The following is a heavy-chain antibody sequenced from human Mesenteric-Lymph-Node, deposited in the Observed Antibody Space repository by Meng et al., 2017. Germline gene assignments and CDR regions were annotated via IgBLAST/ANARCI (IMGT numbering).Heavy chain of an antibody. CDR2: IYYSGST. V-gene: IGHV4-39*07. J-gene: IGHJ4*02. Sequence: SETLSLTCTVSGGSISSSSYYWGWIRQPPGKGLEWIGSIYYSGSTYYNPSLKSRVTISVDTSKNQFSLKLSPVTAADTAVYYCATIYSSSWSGEWYFDYWGQGTLVTVSS. CDR1: GGSISSSSYY. D-gene: IGHD6-13*01. CDR3: ATIYSSSWSGEWYFDY.